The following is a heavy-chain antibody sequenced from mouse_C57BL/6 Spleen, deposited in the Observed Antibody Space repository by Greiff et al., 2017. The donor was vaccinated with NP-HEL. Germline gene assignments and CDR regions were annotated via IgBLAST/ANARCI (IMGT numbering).Heavy chain of an antibody. J-gene: IGHJ3*01. V-gene: IGHV2-6*03. CDR1: GFSLTSYG. CDR2: IWSDGST. Sequence: VQLVESGPGLVAPSQSLSITCTVSGFSLTSYGVHWVRQPPGNGLEWLVVIWSDGSTTYNSALKSRLSIRKDNSKSQVFLKMNSLQTDDTAMDYCATHYGSSSAWFAYWGQGTLVTVSA. D-gene: IGHD1-1*01. CDR3: ATHYGSSSAWFAY.